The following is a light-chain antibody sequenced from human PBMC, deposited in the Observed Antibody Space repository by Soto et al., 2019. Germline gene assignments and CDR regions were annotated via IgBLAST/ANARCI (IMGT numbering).Light chain of an antibody. CDR1: QSVSSN. CDR2: GAS. Sequence: EIVLTQSPATLSVSPGERATLSCRASQSVSSNLAWYQHKPGQAPRLLIYGASTRATGIPARFSGSGSGTDFTLTISSLEPEDFAVYYCQQRSSWPLTFGGGTKVEIK. CDR3: QQRSSWPLT. J-gene: IGKJ4*01. V-gene: IGKV3-11*01.